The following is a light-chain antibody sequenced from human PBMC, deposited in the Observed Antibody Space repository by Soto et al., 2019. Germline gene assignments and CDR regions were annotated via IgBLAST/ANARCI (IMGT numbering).Light chain of an antibody. Sequence: DIPMTQSPSTLSASVGDRVTITCRASQSISNWLAWYQQKSGKAPKLLIYKASSLESGVPSRFSGSGSGTEFTLTINSVQPDDFATYYCQRYNSYAWTFGQGTKVEIK. CDR3: QRYNSYAWT. CDR1: QSISNW. J-gene: IGKJ1*01. V-gene: IGKV1-5*03. CDR2: KAS.